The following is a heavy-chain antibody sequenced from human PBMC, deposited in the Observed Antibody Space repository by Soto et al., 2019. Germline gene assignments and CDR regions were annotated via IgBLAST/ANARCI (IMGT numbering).Heavy chain of an antibody. D-gene: IGHD3-22*01. CDR2: VSSTGTSP. CDR3: AKARPSGGYYYVEAFDV. CDR1: GFTFSNYA. V-gene: IGHV3-23*01. Sequence: GSLRLSCSASGFTFSNYAMSWVRQSPGKGLEWVSGVSSTGTSPYYAGSVQGRFTISRDNSKNMFYLQMKSLRAEDTAIYYCAKARPSGGYYYVEAFDVWGQGTMVTVSS. J-gene: IGHJ3*01.